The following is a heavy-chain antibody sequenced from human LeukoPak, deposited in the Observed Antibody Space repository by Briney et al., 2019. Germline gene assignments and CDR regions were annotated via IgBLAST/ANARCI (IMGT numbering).Heavy chain of an antibody. Sequence: GGSLRLSCAASGFTFSSYGMHWVRQAPGKGLEWVAVISYDGSNKYYADSVKGRFTISRDNSKNTLYLQMNSLRAEDTAVYYCAKDSSSGPLDSYYGMDVWGQGTTVTVS. CDR1: GFTFSSYG. V-gene: IGHV3-30*18. D-gene: IGHD6-6*01. J-gene: IGHJ6*02. CDR2: ISYDGSNK. CDR3: AKDSSSGPLDSYYGMDV.